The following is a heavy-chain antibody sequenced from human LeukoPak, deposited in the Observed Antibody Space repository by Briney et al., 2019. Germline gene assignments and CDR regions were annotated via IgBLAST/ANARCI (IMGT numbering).Heavy chain of an antibody. CDR3: ARIKRIVGATTWYYGMDV. V-gene: IGHV3-74*01. CDR2: INSDGSST. J-gene: IGHJ6*02. Sequence: GGSLRLSCAASGFTFSTYWMHWVRHAPGKGLVWVSRINSDGSSTTYADSVKGRFTISRDNAKNSLYLQMNSLRAEDTAVYYCARIKRIVGATTWYYGMDVWGQGTTVTVSS. CDR1: GFTFSTYW. D-gene: IGHD1-26*01.